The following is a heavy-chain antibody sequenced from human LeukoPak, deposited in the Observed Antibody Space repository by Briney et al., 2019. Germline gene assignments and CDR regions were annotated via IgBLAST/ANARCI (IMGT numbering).Heavy chain of an antibody. CDR2: IDQSGNEK. D-gene: IGHD6-13*01. CDR3: VRDQGAAGDF. J-gene: IGHJ4*02. Sequence: GGSLRLPCAASGFIFSRYWMTWVRQAPGKGLEWVANIDQSGNEKFYVDSVKGRFTISRDNSKNSLYLQLNSLRVEDTAVYYCVRDQGAAGDFWGQGTLVTVSS. CDR1: GFIFSRYW. V-gene: IGHV3-7*01.